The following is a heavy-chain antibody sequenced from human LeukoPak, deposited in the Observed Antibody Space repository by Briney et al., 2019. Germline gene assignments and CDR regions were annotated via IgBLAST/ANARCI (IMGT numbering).Heavy chain of an antibody. D-gene: IGHD1-26*01. Sequence: GRSLRLSCAASGFTFEVYARHWVRKAPGKALGGVSGFSWNNGSIGYADSVKGRFTISRDNAKNSLYLQMNSLRAEDTALYYCAKGRENSGSYQYYFDYWGQGTLVTVSS. CDR2: FSWNNGSI. V-gene: IGHV3-9*01. CDR3: AKGRENSGSYQYYFDY. CDR1: GFTFEVYA. J-gene: IGHJ4*02.